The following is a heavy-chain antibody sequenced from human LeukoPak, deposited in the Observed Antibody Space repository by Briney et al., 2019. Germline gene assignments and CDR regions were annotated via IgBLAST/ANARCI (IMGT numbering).Heavy chain of an antibody. Sequence: GGSLRLSCAASGFTFSSYNMNWVRQAPGKGLEWISYTSSSTSTIHYADSVKGRFTISGDNAKNSLYLQMNSLRDEDTAVYYCARDYGNHGEYFDYWGQGTLVTVSS. CDR1: GFTFSSYN. CDR3: ARDYGNHGEYFDY. J-gene: IGHJ4*02. V-gene: IGHV3-48*02. D-gene: IGHD4-11*01. CDR2: TSSSTSTI.